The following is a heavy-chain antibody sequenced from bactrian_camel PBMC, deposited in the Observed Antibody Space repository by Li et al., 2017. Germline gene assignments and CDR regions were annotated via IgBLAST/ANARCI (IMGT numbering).Heavy chain of an antibody. Sequence: HVQLVESGGGSVQAGGSLKLSCTWHGTRSKKCGMAWHREYPGEGRAPVSTITLDGSTDYAPSVKGRFTISQGNAKNTLYLQMNSLKPEDTARYYCAAGALGAAWFPVTCAITSNFTYWGQGTQVTV. D-gene: IGHD1*01. CDR3: AAGALGAAWFPVTCAITSNFTY. CDR1: GTRSKKCG. CDR2: ITLDGST. J-gene: IGHJ4*01. V-gene: IGHV3S53*01.